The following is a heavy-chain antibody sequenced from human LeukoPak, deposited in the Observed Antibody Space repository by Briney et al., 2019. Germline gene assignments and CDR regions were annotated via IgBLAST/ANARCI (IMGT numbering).Heavy chain of an antibody. CDR2: ISGSGGST. V-gene: IGHV3-23*01. CDR1: GFTFSSYA. CDR3: AKDLLWFGELSGWFDP. J-gene: IGHJ5*02. D-gene: IGHD3-10*01. Sequence: QPGGSLRLSCAASGFTFSSYAMSWVRQAPGKGLEWVSAISGSGGSTYYADSVKGRFTISGDNSKNTLYLQMNSLRAEDTAVYYCAKDLLWFGELSGWFDPWGQGTLVTVSS.